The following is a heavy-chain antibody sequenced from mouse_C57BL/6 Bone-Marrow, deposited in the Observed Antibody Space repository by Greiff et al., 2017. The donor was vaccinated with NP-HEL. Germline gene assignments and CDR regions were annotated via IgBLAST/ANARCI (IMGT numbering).Heavy chain of an antibody. CDR3: ARSPIYYDYDAGAWFAY. V-gene: IGHV1-82*01. Sequence: VQLQQSGPELVKPGASVKISCKASGYAFSSSWMNWVKQRPGKGLEWIGRIYPGDGGTNYNGKFKGKATLTADKSSSTAYMQLSSLTSEDSAVYFCARSPIYYDYDAGAWFAYWGRGTLVTVSA. CDR1: GYAFSSSW. D-gene: IGHD2-4*01. CDR2: IYPGDGGT. J-gene: IGHJ3*01.